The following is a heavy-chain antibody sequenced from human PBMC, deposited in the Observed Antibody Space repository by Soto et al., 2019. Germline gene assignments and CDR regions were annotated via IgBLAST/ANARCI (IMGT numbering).Heavy chain of an antibody. CDR1: GFNFGIYG. CDR2: ISSSGSPV. J-gene: IGHJ4*02. D-gene: IGHD3-10*01. Sequence: GGSLRLSCVASGFNFGIYGMNWVRQAPGKGLEWVAHISSSGSPVYYTDSVKGRFTVSRDNAKNSLFLQLNSLRDEDTALYHCVSGIYDYWGQGTQVTVSS. CDR3: VSGIYDY. V-gene: IGHV3-48*02.